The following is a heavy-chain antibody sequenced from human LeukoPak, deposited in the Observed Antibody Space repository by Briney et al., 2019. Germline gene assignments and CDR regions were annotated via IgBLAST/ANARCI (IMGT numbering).Heavy chain of an antibody. CDR1: GDSVSSNSAA. J-gene: IGHJ3*02. D-gene: IGHD4-17*01. Sequence: SQTLSLTCAISGDSVSSNSAAWNWIRQSPSRGLEWLGRTYYRSKWYNDYAVSVKSRITINPDTSKNQFSLKLSSVTAADTAVYYCATMTTVTTYDAFDIWGQGTMVTVSS. V-gene: IGHV6-1*01. CDR3: ATMTTVTTYDAFDI. CDR2: TYYRSKWYN.